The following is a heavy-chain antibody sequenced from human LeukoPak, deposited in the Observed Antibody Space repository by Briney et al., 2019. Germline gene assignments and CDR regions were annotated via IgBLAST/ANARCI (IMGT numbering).Heavy chain of an antibody. CDR2: IYHRGIT. D-gene: IGHD3-10*01. J-gene: IGHJ5*01. CDR1: GYSISSCYY. Sequence: SETLSLTCAVSGYSISSCYYWCWIRQPPGRGLGWIGIIYHRGITYFKPSLRSRVTISIDTSKTPFSLKVNSVTAADTAVYYCARNMATVVRVDSWGQGTLVIVSS. V-gene: IGHV4-38-2*01. CDR3: ARNMATVVRVDS.